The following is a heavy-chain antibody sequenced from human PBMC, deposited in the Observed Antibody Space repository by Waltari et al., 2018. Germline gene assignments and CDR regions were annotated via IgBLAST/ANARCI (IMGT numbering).Heavy chain of an antibody. V-gene: IGHV4-38-2*01. CDR2: IYHSGST. Sequence: QVQLQESGPGLEKHSETLSITCAGSGYSISSGYYWGWIRQPPGKGLELIGSIYHSGSTYYNPSLKSRVTISVDTSKNQFSLKLSSVTAADTAVYYCARRPQTGYCSGGSCSSFDYWGQGTLVTVSS. D-gene: IGHD2-15*01. CDR3: ARRPQTGYCSGGSCSSFDY. J-gene: IGHJ4*02. CDR1: GYSISSGYY.